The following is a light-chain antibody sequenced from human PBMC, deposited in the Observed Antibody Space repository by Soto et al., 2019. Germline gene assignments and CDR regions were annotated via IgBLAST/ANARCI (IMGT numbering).Light chain of an antibody. CDR3: QQYNSYKT. V-gene: IGKV1-5*03. Sequence: DIQMTQSPSTLSASVGDRVTITWRASQSISSWLAWYQQKPGKAPKLLIYKASSLESGVPSRFSSSGSGTEFTLTISSLQPDDFATYYCQQYNSYKTFGQGTKVDIK. CDR2: KAS. CDR1: QSISSW. J-gene: IGKJ1*01.